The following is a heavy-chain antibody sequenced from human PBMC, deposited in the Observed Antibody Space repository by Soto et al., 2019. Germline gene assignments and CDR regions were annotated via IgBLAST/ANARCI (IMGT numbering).Heavy chain of an antibody. Sequence: QVQLVQSGAEVKKPGSSVKVSCKASGGTVSSYAISWVRQAPGQGLEWMGGIIPSFGTANYAQKFQGRVTITADESTSTAYMELSRLRAEDTAVYYCARDSNSYCSSTSCYAHYYYYGMDVLGQGTTVTGSS. CDR3: ARDSNSYCSSTSCYAHYYYYGMDV. CDR1: GGTVSSYA. V-gene: IGHV1-69*01. J-gene: IGHJ6*02. CDR2: IIPSFGTA. D-gene: IGHD2-2*01.